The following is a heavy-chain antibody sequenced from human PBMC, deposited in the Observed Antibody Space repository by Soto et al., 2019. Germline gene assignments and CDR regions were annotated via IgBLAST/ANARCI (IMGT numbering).Heavy chain of an antibody. J-gene: IGHJ4*02. CDR3: TREGDGSGFFSDF. V-gene: IGHV3-33*01. CDR1: GFTFSSYG. Sequence: GGSLRLSCAASGFTFSSYGMHWVRQAPGKGLEWVAVIWGGGSNKYYADSVKGRFTISRDDAKNTLYLLMNSLKTEDTAVYYCTREGDGSGFFSDFWGQGALVTVSS. D-gene: IGHD3-22*01. CDR2: IWGGGSNK.